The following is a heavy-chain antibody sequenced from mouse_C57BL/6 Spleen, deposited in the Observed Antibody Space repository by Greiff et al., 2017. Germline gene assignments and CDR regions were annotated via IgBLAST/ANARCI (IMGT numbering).Heavy chain of an antibody. CDR2: IDPETGGT. CDR3: TRRRVLDFDY. D-gene: IGHD2-14*01. V-gene: IGHV1-15*01. J-gene: IGHJ2*01. CDR1: GYTFTDYE. Sequence: VQLQQSGAELVRPGASVTLSCKASGYTFTDYEMHWVKQTPVHGLEWIGAIDPETGGTAYNQKFKGKAILTADKSSSTAYMELRSLTSEDSAVYYGTRRRVLDFDYWGHGTTLTVSS.